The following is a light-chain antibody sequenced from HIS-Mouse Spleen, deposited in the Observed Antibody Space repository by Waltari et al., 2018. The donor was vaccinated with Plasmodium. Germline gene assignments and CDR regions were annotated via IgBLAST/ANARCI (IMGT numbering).Light chain of an antibody. CDR2: KAS. CDR1: HSISSW. Sequence: DIQMTQSPSTLSSSVGDRVTITCRASHSISSWLAWYQQKPGKAHKLLIYKASSLESGVPSRFSRSGSGTELTLTISSLQPDDFATYYCQQYNSYSWTFGQGTKVEIK. CDR3: QQYNSYSWT. J-gene: IGKJ1*01. V-gene: IGKV1-5*03.